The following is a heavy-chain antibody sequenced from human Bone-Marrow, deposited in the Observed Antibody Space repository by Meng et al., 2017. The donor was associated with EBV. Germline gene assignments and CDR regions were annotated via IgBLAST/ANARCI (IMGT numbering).Heavy chain of an antibody. CDR3: ASESGRGFTPDY. CDR2: LIPMSDAP. CDR1: GGTFRCDA. V-gene: IGHV1-69*01. Sequence: QVQVVESGGGGEDAGVSVTVLRKTLGGTFRCDAISWVRQSPGQGLGWMGGLIPMSDAPHHAQKFQGRVTITADESTSTHYMDLSGLRSEDTAVYYCASESGRGFTPDYWGQGTLVTVSS. J-gene: IGHJ4*02. D-gene: IGHD3-10*01.